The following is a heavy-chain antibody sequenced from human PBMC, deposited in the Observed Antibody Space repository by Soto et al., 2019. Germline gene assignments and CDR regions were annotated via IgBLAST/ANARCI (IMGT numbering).Heavy chain of an antibody. CDR1: GFTLSSYW. CDR2: INSDGSST. Sequence: GGSLRLSCAASGFTLSSYWMHWVRQAPGKGLVWVSRINSDGSSTTFADPVRGRFTISRDNAHNPLYLQMNSLRAEDTAVYYCARDVSGWSFDQGGQGTLVTVSS. J-gene: IGHJ4*02. CDR3: ARDVSGWSFDQ. V-gene: IGHV3-74*01. D-gene: IGHD6-19*01.